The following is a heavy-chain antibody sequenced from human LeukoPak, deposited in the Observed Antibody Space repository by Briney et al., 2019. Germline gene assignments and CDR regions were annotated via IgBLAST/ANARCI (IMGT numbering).Heavy chain of an antibody. CDR1: GGSISSSSYY. J-gene: IGHJ4*02. CDR2: IYYSGST. Sequence: PSETLSLTCTVSGGSISSSSYYWGWIRQSPGKGLEWIGSIYYSGSTYYNPSLKSRVTISVDTSKNQFSLKLGSVTAADTAVYYCAGGYNYGKFDYWGQGTLVTVSS. V-gene: IGHV4-39*07. CDR3: AGGYNYGKFDY. D-gene: IGHD5-18*01.